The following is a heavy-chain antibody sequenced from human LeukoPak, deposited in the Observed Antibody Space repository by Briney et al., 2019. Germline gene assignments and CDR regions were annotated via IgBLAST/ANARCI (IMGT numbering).Heavy chain of an antibody. Sequence: GGSLRLSCAASGFTFSSYAMHWVRQAPGKGLEWVAVISYDGSNKYYADSVKGRFTISRDNSKNTLYLQMNSLRAEDTAVYYCAGDRGGYDYGYMDVWGKGTTVTVSS. CDR1: GFTFSSYA. J-gene: IGHJ6*03. CDR2: ISYDGSNK. V-gene: IGHV3-30*04. D-gene: IGHD5-12*01. CDR3: AGDRGGYDYGYMDV.